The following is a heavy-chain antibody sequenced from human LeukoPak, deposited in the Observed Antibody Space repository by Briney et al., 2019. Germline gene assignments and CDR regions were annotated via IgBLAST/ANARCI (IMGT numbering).Heavy chain of an antibody. D-gene: IGHD2-2*01. J-gene: IGHJ4*02. Sequence: ASVKVSCKASGYTFTSYGISWVRQAPGQGLEWMGWISAYNGNTNYAQKLQGRVTMTTDTSTSTAYMELRSLRSDDTAVYYCARGSMVRDIVVVPAALWGQGTLGTVSS. CDR1: GYTFTSYG. V-gene: IGHV1-18*01. CDR2: ISAYNGNT. CDR3: ARGSMVRDIVVVPAAL.